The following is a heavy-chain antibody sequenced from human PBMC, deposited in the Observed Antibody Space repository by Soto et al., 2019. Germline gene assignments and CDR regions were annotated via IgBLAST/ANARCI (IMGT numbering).Heavy chain of an antibody. CDR1: GGTFSSYT. D-gene: IGHD3-10*01. J-gene: IGHJ5*02. CDR2: IIPILGIA. CDR3: ATPGGSGPSNWFDP. V-gene: IGHV1-69*02. Sequence: QVQLVQSGAEVKKPGSSVKVSCKASGGTFSSYTISWVRQAPGQGLEWMGRIIPILGIANYAQKFQGRVTITADKSTSTAYMELSSLRSEDTAVYYCATPGGSGPSNWFDPWGQGTLVTVSS.